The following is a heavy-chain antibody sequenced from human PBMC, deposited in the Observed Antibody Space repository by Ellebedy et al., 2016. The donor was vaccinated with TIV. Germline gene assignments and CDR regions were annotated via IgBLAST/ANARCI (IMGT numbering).Heavy chain of an antibody. CDR3: AAYYGGRFDY. J-gene: IGHJ4*02. Sequence: MPSETLSLTCTVSGVSITTNYWSWIRQTPGKGLEWIGYIYYIGITNYNPSLESRVAISIDTSENQFSLRLSSVTAADTAVYYCAAYYGGRFDYWGQGTLVTVSS. D-gene: IGHD4-23*01. CDR1: GVSITTNY. CDR2: IYYIGIT. V-gene: IGHV4-59*01.